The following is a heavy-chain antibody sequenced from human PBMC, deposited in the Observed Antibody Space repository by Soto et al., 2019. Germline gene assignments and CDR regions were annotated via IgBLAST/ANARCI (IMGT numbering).Heavy chain of an antibody. Sequence: ASVKVSCKASGYTFTSYYIHWVRQAPLQVLERMGIINPSCGSTSYAQKFQGRVTMTRDTSTSTVYMELSRLRSEDTAVHYCARGTVGATEDYWGQGTFVTVSS. CDR2: INPSCGST. D-gene: IGHD1-26*01. J-gene: IGHJ4*02. V-gene: IGHV1-46*01. CDR1: GYTFTSYY. CDR3: ARGTVGATEDY.